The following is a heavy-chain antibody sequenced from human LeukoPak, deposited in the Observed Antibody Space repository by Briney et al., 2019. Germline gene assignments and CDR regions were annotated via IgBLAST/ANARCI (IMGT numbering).Heavy chain of an antibody. D-gene: IGHD2-15*01. V-gene: IGHV3-7*03. Sequence: GGSLRLSCSASGFVFSDYPLHWIRQSPGKGLEWVANIRQDGGDMRYVDSVKGRFTISRDNAKASLYLQMNSLRDEDTAVYYCARSIVVSPAGPYAWFDPWGQGTLVTVSS. CDR2: IRQDGGDM. J-gene: IGHJ5*02. CDR1: GFVFSDYP. CDR3: ARSIVVSPAGPYAWFDP.